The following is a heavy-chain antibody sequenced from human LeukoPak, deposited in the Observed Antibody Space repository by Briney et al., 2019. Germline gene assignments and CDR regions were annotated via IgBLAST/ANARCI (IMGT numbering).Heavy chain of an antibody. V-gene: IGHV4-4*07. Sequence: PSETLSLTCAVYGGSFSGYYWSWIRQPAGKGLEWIGRIYSSGSTNYSPSLKSRVTMSVDTSKNQFSLKLRSVTAADTAVYYCARDVIAAAGSFDYWGQGTQVTVSS. CDR3: ARDVIAAAGSFDY. CDR1: GGSFSGYY. CDR2: IYSSGST. D-gene: IGHD6-13*01. J-gene: IGHJ4*02.